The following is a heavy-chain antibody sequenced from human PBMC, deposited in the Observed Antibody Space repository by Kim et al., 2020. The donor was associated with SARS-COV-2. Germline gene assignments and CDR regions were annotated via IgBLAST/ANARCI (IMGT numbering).Heavy chain of an antibody. V-gene: IGHV3-30-3*01. J-gene: IGHJ4*02. CDR1: GFTFNSYA. CDR3: ARDLFYYDSSGCFDY. Sequence: GGSLRLSCAASGFTFNSYAMHWVRQAPGKGLEWVAVISYDGSNKYYADSVKGRFTISRDNSKNTLYLQMNSLRAEDTAVYYCARDLFYYDSSGCFDYWGQGTLVTVSS. CDR2: ISYDGSNK. D-gene: IGHD3-22*01.